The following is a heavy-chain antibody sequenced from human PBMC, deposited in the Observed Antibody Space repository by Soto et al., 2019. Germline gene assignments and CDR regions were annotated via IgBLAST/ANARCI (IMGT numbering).Heavy chain of an antibody. D-gene: IGHD2-2*02. J-gene: IGHJ3*02. CDR2: IYYSGST. CDR3: AREEDCSSTSCHKAYAFDI. V-gene: IGHV4-59*01. CDR1: GGSISSYY. Sequence: PSETLSLTCTVSGGSISSYYWSWIRQPPGKGLEWVGYIYYSGSTNYNPSLKSRVTISVDTSKNQFSLKLSSVTAADTAVYYCAREEDCSSTSCHKAYAFDIWGQGTMVTVSS.